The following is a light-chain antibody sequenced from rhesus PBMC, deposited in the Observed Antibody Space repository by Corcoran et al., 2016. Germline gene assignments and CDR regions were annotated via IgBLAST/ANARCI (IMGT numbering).Light chain of an antibody. CDR2: TAS. CDR1: QSISSW. Sequence: DIQMTQSPSSLSASVGDTVTITCRASQSISSWLAWYQQKPGKAPNLLIYTASTLQSGVPSRFSVSGSGTDFTLTISSLQSEDVATYYCQQYSSTPTFGQGTKVEIK. CDR3: QQYSSTPT. V-gene: IGKV1-22*01. J-gene: IGKJ1*01.